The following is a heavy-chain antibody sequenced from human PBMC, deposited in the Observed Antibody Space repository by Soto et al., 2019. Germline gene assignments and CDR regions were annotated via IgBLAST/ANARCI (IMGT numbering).Heavy chain of an antibody. CDR2: IYPGDSQT. V-gene: IGHV5-51*01. Sequence: LKISCKASGYSFTNSWIGWVRQMPGKGLEWVGIIYPGDSQTRYSPSFQGQVTISADKSISSAYLQWSSLKASDTAMYYCARQKGYWGQGTLVTVSS. J-gene: IGHJ4*02. CDR3: ARQKGY. CDR1: GYSFTNSW.